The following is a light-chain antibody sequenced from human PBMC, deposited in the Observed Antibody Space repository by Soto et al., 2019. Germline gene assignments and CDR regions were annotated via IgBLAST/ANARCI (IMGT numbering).Light chain of an antibody. CDR1: SGHSSYA. Sequence: QLVLTQTPSASASLGASVKLTCTLSSGHSSYAIAWHQQQPEKGPRYLMKLNSDGSHSKGDGISDRFSGSSSGAERYLTISSLQSEDEADYYCQTSGTGIVVFGGGTKVTVL. J-gene: IGLJ2*01. V-gene: IGLV4-69*01. CDR3: QTSGTGIVV. CDR2: LNSDGSH.